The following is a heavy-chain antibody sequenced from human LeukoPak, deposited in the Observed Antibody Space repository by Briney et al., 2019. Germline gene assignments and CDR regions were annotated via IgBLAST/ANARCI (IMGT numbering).Heavy chain of an antibody. Sequence: ASVTVSRKSAGSSFTVYGMNWVRQAPGPGNKWRGWSTPSDGANYAPKFQSSVTMTRDTSMSTAYMDLNRLTSDDTAVYFCARDRYGDSFAHFDYWGEGTLVTVSS. V-gene: IGHV1-2*02. CDR3: ARDRYGDSFAHFDY. CDR1: GSSFTVYG. D-gene: IGHD5-24*01. CDR2: STPSDGA. J-gene: IGHJ4*02.